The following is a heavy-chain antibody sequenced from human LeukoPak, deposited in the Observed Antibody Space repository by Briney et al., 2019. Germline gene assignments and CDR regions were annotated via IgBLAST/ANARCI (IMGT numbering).Heavy chain of an antibody. J-gene: IGHJ4*02. V-gene: IGHV4-39*01. CDR1: GGSISSSSYY. CDR2: IYYSGST. D-gene: IGHD2-8*02. Sequence: SETLSLTCTVSGGSISSSSYYWGWIRQPPGKGLEWIGSIYYSGSTYYNPSLKSRVTISVDTSKNQFSLKLSSVTAADTAVYYCARAGSVVVYAEGFDYWGQGTLVTVSS. CDR3: ARAGSVVVYAEGFDY.